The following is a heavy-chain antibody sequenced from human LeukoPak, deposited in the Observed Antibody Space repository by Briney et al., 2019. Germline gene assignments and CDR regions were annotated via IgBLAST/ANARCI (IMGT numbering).Heavy chain of an antibody. D-gene: IGHD4/OR15-4a*01. V-gene: IGHV4-30-2*01. CDR1: GGSISSGGYS. CDR2: IYHSGST. CDR3: ASSRRVLDGMDV. Sequence: SQTLSLTCAVSGGSISSGGYSWSWLRQPPGTGLERIGYIYHSGSTYYNPSLKSRVTISVDRSKNQFSLKLSSVTAADTAVYYCASSRRVLDGMDVWAQGTTVTVSS. J-gene: IGHJ6*02.